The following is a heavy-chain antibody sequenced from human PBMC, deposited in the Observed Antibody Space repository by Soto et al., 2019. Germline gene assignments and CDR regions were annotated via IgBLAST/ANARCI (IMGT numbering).Heavy chain of an antibody. CDR1: GFTFMSYA. D-gene: IGHD3-22*01. V-gene: IGHV3-23*01. Sequence: GSLRLSCAASGFTFMSYAMSWVLESPVKGLEWVSAISGSGGSTYYADSVKGRFTIPRDNSKNTLYLQMNSLRAEDTAVYYCAKDIEPYYYDSSGYYLVDYWGQGTLVTVSS. CDR3: AKDIEPYYYDSSGYYLVDY. J-gene: IGHJ4*02. CDR2: ISGSGGST.